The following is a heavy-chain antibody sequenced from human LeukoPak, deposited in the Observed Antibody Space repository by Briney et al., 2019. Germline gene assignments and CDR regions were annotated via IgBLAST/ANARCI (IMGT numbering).Heavy chain of an antibody. D-gene: IGHD3-10*01. J-gene: IGHJ4*02. CDR1: GYTFTGYY. V-gene: IGHV1-2*06. CDR2: INPNSGGT. CDR3: ARMVRGVIPYFDY. Sequence: ASVKVSCKASGYTFTGYYMHWVRQAPGQGLEWMGRINPNSGGTNYAQKFQGRVTMTRDTSISTAYMELSRLRSDDTAVYYCARMVRGVIPYFDYRGQGTLVTVSS.